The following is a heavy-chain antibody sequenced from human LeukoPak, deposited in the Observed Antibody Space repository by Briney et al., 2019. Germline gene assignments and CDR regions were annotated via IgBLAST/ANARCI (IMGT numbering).Heavy chain of an antibody. CDR3: ARVVTRLREGDYYYDLDV. J-gene: IGHJ6*02. Sequence: ASVKVSCKASGYTFSNYMIHWVRQAPGQGLEWMGSINAVNGNTEYSQKFQGRVTNTRDTSASTAYMDLSSLRSEDTAVYYCARVVTRLREGDYYYDLDVWGQGTTVTVSS. V-gene: IGHV1-3*01. D-gene: IGHD3-16*01. CDR1: GYTFSNYM. CDR2: INAVNGNT.